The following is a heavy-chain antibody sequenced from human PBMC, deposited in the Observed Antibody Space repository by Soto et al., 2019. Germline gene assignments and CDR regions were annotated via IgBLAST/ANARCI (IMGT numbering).Heavy chain of an antibody. D-gene: IGHD4-17*01. CDR1: GFTFSSYW. CDR3: TRGLASTTIAKY. CDR2: IKQDGSEK. J-gene: IGHJ4*02. Sequence: EVQLVESGGGLVQPGGSLRLSCAASGFTFSSYWMSWVRQAPGKGLEWVANIKQDGSEKYYVDSVKGRFTISRDNAMNSLSLHLNSLTAEATAVYYCTRGLASTTIAKYWGQRTLVTVSS. V-gene: IGHV3-7*04.